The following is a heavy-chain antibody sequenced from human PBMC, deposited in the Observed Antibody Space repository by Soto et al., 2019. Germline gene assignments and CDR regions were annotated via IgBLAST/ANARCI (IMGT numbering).Heavy chain of an antibody. CDR3: ARADYIWGSYPNNYFDY. J-gene: IGHJ4*02. CDR2: MNPNRGNT. CDR1: GYTFTSYD. V-gene: IGHV1-8*01. Sequence: GASVKVSCKASGYTFTSYDINWVRQATGQGLEWMGWMNPNRGNTGYAQKFQGRVTMTRNTSISTAYMELSSLRSEDTAVYYCARADYIWGSYPNNYFDYWGQGTLVTVSS. D-gene: IGHD3-16*01.